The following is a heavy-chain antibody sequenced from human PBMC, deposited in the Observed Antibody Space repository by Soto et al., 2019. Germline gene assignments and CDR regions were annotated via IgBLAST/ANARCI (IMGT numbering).Heavy chain of an antibody. Sequence: GESLKISCKGSGYSFTSYWIGWVRQMPGKGLEWMGIIYPGDSDTRYSPSFQGQVTISADKSISTAYLQWSSLKASDTAMYYCASSQGGDSSSWPVMDVWGKGTTVTVSS. D-gene: IGHD6-13*01. J-gene: IGHJ6*03. CDR3: ASSQGGDSSSWPVMDV. CDR2: IYPGDSDT. V-gene: IGHV5-51*01. CDR1: GYSFTSYW.